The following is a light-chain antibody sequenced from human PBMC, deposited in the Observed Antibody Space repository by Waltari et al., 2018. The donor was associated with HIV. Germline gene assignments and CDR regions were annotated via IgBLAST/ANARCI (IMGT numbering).Light chain of an antibody. CDR2: EVT. J-gene: IGLJ2*01. V-gene: IGLV2-8*01. CDR1: NSDIGPYDY. Sequence: QSALTQPPSASGSPGQPVTLSCTGTNSDIGPYDYVSWYQQHPGKAPKLVISEVTKRPSGVSDRFSGSKSGNTAFLTVSGLQAEDEADYYCSSFANRDGFYVLFGGGTRLTVL. CDR3: SSFANRDGFYVL.